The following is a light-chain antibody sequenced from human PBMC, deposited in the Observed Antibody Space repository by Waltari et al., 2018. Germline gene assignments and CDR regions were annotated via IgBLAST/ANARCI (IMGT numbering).Light chain of an antibody. J-gene: IGLJ2*01. CDR2: YDS. V-gene: IGLV3-21*04. CDR1: NNGSKR. CDR3: LVWHSTTDHHGV. Sequence: SYVVTQSPSVSVAPGETARITCGGDNNGSKRGHWYQLRPGQAPVLVISYDSDRPSGIPARFSGSNSGNTATLTISWVEADDEADYYCLVWHSTTDHHGVFGGGTKLTVL.